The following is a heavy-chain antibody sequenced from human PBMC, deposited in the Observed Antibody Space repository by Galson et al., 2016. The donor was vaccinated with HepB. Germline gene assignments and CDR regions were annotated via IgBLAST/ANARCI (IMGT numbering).Heavy chain of an antibody. D-gene: IGHD1-26*01. CDR2: IIPMFGAV. V-gene: IGHV1-69*13. Sequence: SVKVSCKASGGTFSNSAINWVRQAPGQGLEWMGGIIPMFGAVNYAQKFQGRVTITADESTSTTYMELSSLESEDTAVYYCARGIRLGGSWGQGTLVTVSS. CDR1: GGTFSNSA. J-gene: IGHJ4*02. CDR3: ARGIRLGGS.